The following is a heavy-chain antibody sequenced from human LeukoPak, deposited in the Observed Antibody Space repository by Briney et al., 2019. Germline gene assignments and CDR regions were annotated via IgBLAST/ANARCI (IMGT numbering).Heavy chain of an antibody. V-gene: IGHV1-46*01. CDR2: INPSGGST. J-gene: IGHJ2*01. D-gene: IGHD3-22*01. Sequence: ASVKVSCKASGYTFTSYYMHWVRQAPGQGLEWMGIINPSGGSTSYAQKFQGRVTMTRDTSTSTVYMELSSLRSEDTAVYYCARERYYYDSTGYFPPYWYFDLWGRGTLVTVSS. CDR1: GYTFTSYY. CDR3: ARERYYYDSTGYFPPYWYFDL.